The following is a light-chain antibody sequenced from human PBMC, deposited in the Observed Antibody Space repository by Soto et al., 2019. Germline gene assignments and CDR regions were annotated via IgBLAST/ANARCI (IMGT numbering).Light chain of an antibody. CDR1: QSIGRW. Sequence: EIQKTQSPSTLSAYVVDTVTGTCRASQSIGRWLAWYQQKPGKAPKLLIFDASTLENGVPARFSGSRSGPEFSLTISSLQPDDFATYYCQQYYSYWTFGQGTKVDI. CDR3: QQYYSYWT. V-gene: IGKV1-5*01. J-gene: IGKJ1*01. CDR2: DAS.